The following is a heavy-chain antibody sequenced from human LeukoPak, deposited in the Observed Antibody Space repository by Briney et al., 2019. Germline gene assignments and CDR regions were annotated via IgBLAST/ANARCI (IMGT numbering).Heavy chain of an antibody. D-gene: IGHD3-22*01. CDR3: ARGSLYDSETQH. CDR2: IYYSGST. J-gene: IGHJ1*01. V-gene: IGHV4-31*03. CDR1: GGSISSGGYY. Sequence: SQTLSLTCTVSGGSISSGGYYWSWIRQHPGKGLEWIGYIYYSGSTYYNPSLKSRVTISVDTSKNQFSLKLSSVTAADTAVYYCARGSLYDSETQHWGQGTLVTVSS.